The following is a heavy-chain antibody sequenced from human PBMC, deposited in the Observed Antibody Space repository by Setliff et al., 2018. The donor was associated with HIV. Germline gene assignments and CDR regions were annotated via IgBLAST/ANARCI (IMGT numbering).Heavy chain of an antibody. CDR1: GYTFTNYW. V-gene: IGHV5-51*07. D-gene: IGHD6-19*01. CDR3: VRHRSAVAGTRIGYCYYMDV. J-gene: IGHJ6*03. CDR2: IYPGDSDI. Sequence: TGESLKISCEASGYTFTNYWIGWVHQMPGKGLEWMGIIYPGDSDIIYSPSFQGQVTISADKSITTAYLQWSSLKASDTAIYYCVRHRSAVAGTRIGYCYYMDVWGKGTTVTVSS.